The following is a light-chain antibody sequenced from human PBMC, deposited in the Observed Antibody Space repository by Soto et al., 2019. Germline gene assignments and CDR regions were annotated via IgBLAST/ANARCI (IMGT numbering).Light chain of an antibody. J-gene: IGKJ1*01. V-gene: IGKV3-15*01. CDR2: GAS. Sequence: EIVMTQSPATLSVSPGGRATLSCRASRSISDTLARYQQKPGQAPRLLIHGASTRATGFPARFSGSGSGTDFTLTISSLQSEDFAVYYCRQYDNWPWTFGQGTKV. CDR1: RSISDT. CDR3: RQYDNWPWT.